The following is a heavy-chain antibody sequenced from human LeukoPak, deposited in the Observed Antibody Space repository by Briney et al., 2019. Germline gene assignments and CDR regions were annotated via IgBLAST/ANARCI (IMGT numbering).Heavy chain of an antibody. Sequence: PSETLSLTCTVFGGSISSSSYHWGWIRQPPGKGLEWIGEIYHSGSTNYNPSLKSRVTIPRDNAKNSLYLQMNSLRAEDTAVYYCAELGITMIGGVWGKGTTVTISS. D-gene: IGHD3-10*02. J-gene: IGHJ6*04. CDR2: IYHSGST. CDR3: AELGITMIGGV. CDR1: GGSISSSSYH. V-gene: IGHV4-39*01.